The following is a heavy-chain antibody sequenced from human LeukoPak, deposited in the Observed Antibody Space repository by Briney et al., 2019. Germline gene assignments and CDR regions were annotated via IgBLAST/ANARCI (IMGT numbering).Heavy chain of an antibody. CDR2: IKGNGDTT. D-gene: IGHD6-19*01. J-gene: IGHJ4*02. Sequence: PGGSLRLSCAASGFTFHNYATHWVRQAPGKGLEWVSLIKGNGDTTYNADSVKGRFTISRDNSKNSLYLQINSLRTEDTAFYYCAKDIGSGWSFDYWGQGTLVTVSS. V-gene: IGHV3-43*02. CDR3: AKDIGSGWSFDY. CDR1: GFTFHNYA.